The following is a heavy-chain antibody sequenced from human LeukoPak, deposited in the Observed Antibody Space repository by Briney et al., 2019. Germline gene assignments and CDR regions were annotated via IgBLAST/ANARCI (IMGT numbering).Heavy chain of an antibody. CDR2: ISQSGSA. CDR3: AREPIVTAGLAKD. CDR1: GSSISNNYY. J-gene: IGHJ4*02. V-gene: IGHV4-38-2*02. Sequence: PETLSLTCTVSGSSISNNYYWGWIRQPPGKGLEWIGSISQSGSAYYSPSLRGRVTISGDTSKNHFSLKLSSVTAADTALYYCAREPIVTAGLAKDWGQGILVTVSS. D-gene: IGHD6-13*01.